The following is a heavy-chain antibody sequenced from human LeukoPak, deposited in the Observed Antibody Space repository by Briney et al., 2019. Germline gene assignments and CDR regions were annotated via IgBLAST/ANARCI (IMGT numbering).Heavy chain of an antibody. CDR2: ISWNSGSI. Sequence: GGSLRLSCAASGFTFDDYAMHWVRQAPRKGLEWVSGISWNSGSIGYADSVKGRFTISRDNAKNSLYLQMNSLRAEDTALYYCAKARTAISGSYYLFDYWGQGTLVTVSS. D-gene: IGHD1-26*01. CDR3: AKARTAISGSYYLFDY. CDR1: GFTFDDYA. V-gene: IGHV3-9*01. J-gene: IGHJ4*02.